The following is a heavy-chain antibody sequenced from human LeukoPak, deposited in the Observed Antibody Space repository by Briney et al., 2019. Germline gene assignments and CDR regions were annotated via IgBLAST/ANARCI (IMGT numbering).Heavy chain of an antibody. CDR1: GFTFSSYS. J-gene: IGHJ4*02. D-gene: IGHD6-13*01. CDR2: ISSSSSYI. V-gene: IGHV3-21*01. CDR3: AKDQGGSSWCLDY. Sequence: GGSLRPSCAASGFTFSSYSMNWVRQAPGKGLEWVSSISSSSSYIYYADSVKGRFTTSRDNAKNSLYLQMNSLRAEDTAVYYCAKDQGGSSWCLDYWGQGTLVTVSS.